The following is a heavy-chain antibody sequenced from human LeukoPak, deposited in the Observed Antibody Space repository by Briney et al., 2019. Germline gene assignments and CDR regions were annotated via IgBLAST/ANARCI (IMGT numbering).Heavy chain of an antibody. J-gene: IGHJ4*02. D-gene: IGHD5-24*01. CDR2: IWYDGSNK. CDR1: GFTFSRFG. CDR3: ARDRETG. V-gene: IGHV3-33*01. Sequence: GRSLRLSCAASGFTFSRFGMHWVRQAPGKGLEWVAVIWYDGSNKEYADSVKGRFTISRDNSKNTLYLQMNSLRAEDTAVYYCARDRETGWGQGTLVTVSS.